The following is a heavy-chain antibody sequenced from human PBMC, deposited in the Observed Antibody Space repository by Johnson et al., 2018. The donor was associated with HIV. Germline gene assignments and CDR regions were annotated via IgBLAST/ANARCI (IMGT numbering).Heavy chain of an antibody. CDR2: ISYDGKNK. D-gene: IGHD3-3*01. Sequence: QVQLVESGGGVVQPGRSLRLSCAASGFTFSSYGMHWVRQAPGKGLEWVAVISYDGKNKYYADSVKGRFTISRDKSKNTMYLQMNSLRAEDTALYYCARNTRITSFGVVTYHDAFDIWGQGTMVTVSS. CDR1: GFTFSSYG. V-gene: IGHV3-30*03. CDR3: ARNTRITSFGVVTYHDAFDI. J-gene: IGHJ3*02.